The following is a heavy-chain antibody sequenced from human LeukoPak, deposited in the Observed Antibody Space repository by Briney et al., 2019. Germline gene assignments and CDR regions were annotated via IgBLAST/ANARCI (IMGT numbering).Heavy chain of an antibody. CDR3: ARAGGQLLHGFGYFEY. D-gene: IGHD6-13*01. CDR2: ISYDGDNK. Sequence: GGSLRLSCAASGFTFSSYWMSWVRQAPGKGLQWVSTISYDGDNKYYVDSVKGRFTISRDNSKNTLYLQMNSLRAEDTAVYYCARAGGQLLHGFGYFEYWGQGTLVTVSS. V-gene: IGHV3-30*03. J-gene: IGHJ4*02. CDR1: GFTFSSYW.